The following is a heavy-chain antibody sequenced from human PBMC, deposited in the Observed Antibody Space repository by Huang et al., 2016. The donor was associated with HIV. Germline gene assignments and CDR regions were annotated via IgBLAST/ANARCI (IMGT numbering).Heavy chain of an antibody. CDR1: GGSFSGHY. V-gene: IGHV4-34*02. CDR2: ISDRRNT. J-gene: IGHJ3*02. Sequence: QVQLQQWGAELLKPSETLSLTCAVSGGSFSGHYWTWIRQPPGRGLEWIGEISDRRNTTYNPSRKSRVTISGDTSQSQFSLKLNSVTAADTAIYYCARMFKYDSGGYWGNDAFDIWGQGTMVTVSS. D-gene: IGHD3-22*01. CDR3: ARMFKYDSGGYWGNDAFDI.